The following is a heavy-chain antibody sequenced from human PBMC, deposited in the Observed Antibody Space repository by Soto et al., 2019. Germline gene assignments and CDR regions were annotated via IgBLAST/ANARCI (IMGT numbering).Heavy chain of an antibody. D-gene: IGHD3-9*01. V-gene: IGHV1-2*02. CDR3: ARDLYDVLTGYHY. CDR2: INPNSGGT. CDR1: GYTFTDYY. J-gene: IGHJ4*02. Sequence: ASVKVSCKASGYTFTDYYIHWVRQAPGQGLAWMGWINPNSGGTAYAQNFQGRVTMTRDTSTSTAYMELSRLRSDDTAVYYCARDLYDVLTGYHYWGQGTLVIFAS.